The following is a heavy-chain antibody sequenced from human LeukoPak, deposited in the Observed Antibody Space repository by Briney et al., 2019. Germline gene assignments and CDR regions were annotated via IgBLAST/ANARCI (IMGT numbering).Heavy chain of an antibody. Sequence: GGSLRLSCSASGFSFSSNGMHWVRQAPGKGLEWVAVMSYGGDKTYYADSVKDRFTISRDNSKSTLYLQMNSLRAEDTALYYCAGYSSSWSSFDYWGQGTLVTVSS. V-gene: IGHV3-30-3*01. CDR1: GFSFSSNG. CDR2: MSYGGDKT. J-gene: IGHJ4*02. D-gene: IGHD6-13*01. CDR3: AGYSSSWSSFDY.